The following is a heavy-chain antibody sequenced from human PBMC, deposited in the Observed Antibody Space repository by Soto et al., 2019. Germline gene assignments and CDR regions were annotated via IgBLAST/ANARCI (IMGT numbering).Heavy chain of an antibody. Sequence: SETLSLTCTVSGDSISSPHYYWTWVRQPPGKGLEWVGYIYYTGNNFYNPALQSRIAMSVDPSTNQFSLNLASVTAADTAVYYCAREPKQNYDTSTWNGGLDSWGPGTLVTVSS. CDR1: GDSISSPHYY. D-gene: IGHD3-22*01. CDR3: AREPKQNYDTSTWNGGLDS. V-gene: IGHV4-30-4*01. J-gene: IGHJ4*02. CDR2: IYYTGNN.